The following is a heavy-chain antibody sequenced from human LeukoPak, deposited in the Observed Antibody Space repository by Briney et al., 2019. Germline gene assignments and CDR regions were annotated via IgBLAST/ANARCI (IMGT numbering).Heavy chain of an antibody. CDR1: GFTFSSYE. J-gene: IGHJ3*02. Sequence: GGSLRLSCAASGFTFSSYEMNWVRQAPGKGLEWVSYISSSGSTIYYADSVKGRFTISRDNAKNSLYLQMNSLRAEDTAAYYCAGWNGFLEWLIAFDIWGQGTMVTVSS. CDR2: ISSSGSTI. CDR3: AGWNGFLEWLIAFDI. D-gene: IGHD3-3*01. V-gene: IGHV3-48*03.